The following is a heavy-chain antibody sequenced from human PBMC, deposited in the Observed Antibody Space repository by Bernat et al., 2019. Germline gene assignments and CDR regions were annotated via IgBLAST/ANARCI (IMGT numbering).Heavy chain of an antibody. CDR3: ATPWRATYYYGSSGYYVWDALDT. V-gene: IGHV4-39*01. Sequence: QLQLQESGPGLVKLSETLSPTCTVSAGSISSNNYFWGWIREHPGKGLEWIGCVYSSGRTYYNPSLKGRVTISVDTSKNQYSLKLTSVTATDTGVDYCATPWRATYYYGSSGYYVWDALDTWGQGTMVTVSS. CDR1: AGSISSNNYF. CDR2: VYSSGRT. J-gene: IGHJ3*02. D-gene: IGHD3-22*01.